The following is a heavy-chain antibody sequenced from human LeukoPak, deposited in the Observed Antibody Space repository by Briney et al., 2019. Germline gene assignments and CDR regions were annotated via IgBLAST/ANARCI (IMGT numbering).Heavy chain of an antibody. D-gene: IGHD3-22*01. CDR3: ARAHTYYYDSSGYHNWFDP. Sequence: ASVKVSCKAPGYTFTSYGISWVRQAPGQGLEWMGWISAYNGNTNYAQKLQGRVTMTTDTSTSTAYMELRSLRSDDTAVYYCARAHTYYYDSSGYHNWFDPWGQGTLVTVSS. V-gene: IGHV1-18*01. J-gene: IGHJ5*02. CDR1: GYTFTSYG. CDR2: ISAYNGNT.